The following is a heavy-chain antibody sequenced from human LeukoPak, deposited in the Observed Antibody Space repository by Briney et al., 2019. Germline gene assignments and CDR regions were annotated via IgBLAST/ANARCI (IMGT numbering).Heavy chain of an antibody. CDR1: GGSISSSSYY. CDR2: IYYSGST. V-gene: IGHV4-39*01. J-gene: IGHJ4*02. Sequence: SETLSLTCTVSGGSISSSSYYWGWIRQPPGKGLEWIGSIYYSGSTYYNPSLKSRVTISVDTSENQFSLKLSSVTAADTAVYYCARFSGSYQDYWGQGTLVTVSS. CDR3: ARFSGSYQDY. D-gene: IGHD1-26*01.